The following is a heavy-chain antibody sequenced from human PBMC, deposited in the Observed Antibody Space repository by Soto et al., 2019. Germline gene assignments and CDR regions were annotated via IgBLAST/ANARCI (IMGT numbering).Heavy chain of an antibody. J-gene: IGHJ6*02. V-gene: IGHV1-69*01. Sequence: QVQLVQSGAEVKKPGSSVKSSGKPPGATFSSFAISGGRQAPGQGLEWMGGIIPIFGTANYAQKFQGRVTITADESTSTAYMELSSLRSEDTAVYYCARDFGSSSDGMDVWGQGTTVTVSS. D-gene: IGHD3-10*01. CDR3: ARDFGSSSDGMDV. CDR1: GATFSSFA. CDR2: IIPIFGTA.